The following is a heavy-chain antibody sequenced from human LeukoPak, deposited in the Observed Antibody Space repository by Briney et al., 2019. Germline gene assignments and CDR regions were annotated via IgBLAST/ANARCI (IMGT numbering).Heavy chain of an antibody. CDR1: GGSISNYD. D-gene: IGHD3-10*01. CDR2: IYTSGST. Sequence: PSETLSLTCTVSGGSISNYDWSWIRQPAGKGLEWIGRIYTSGSTYYNPSLKSRVTISVDTSKNQFSLKLSSVTAADTAVYYCARLWFGEFALDYWGQGTLVTVSS. J-gene: IGHJ4*02. CDR3: ARLWFGEFALDY. V-gene: IGHV4-4*07.